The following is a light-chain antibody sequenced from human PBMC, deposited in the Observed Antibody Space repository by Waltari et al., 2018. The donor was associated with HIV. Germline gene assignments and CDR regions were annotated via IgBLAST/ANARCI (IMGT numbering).Light chain of an antibody. Sequence: NFMLTQPHSVSESPGQTVTISCTRRSGDIARNYVRRYQLRPGSAPTTLIYEHSQRPSGVPDRFSGSIDSSSNSASLTISGLKTEDEADYYCQSYDTDTHAMFGGGTKLTVL. CDR1: SGDIARNY. CDR3: QSYDTDTHAM. J-gene: IGLJ3*02. V-gene: IGLV6-57*04. CDR2: EHS.